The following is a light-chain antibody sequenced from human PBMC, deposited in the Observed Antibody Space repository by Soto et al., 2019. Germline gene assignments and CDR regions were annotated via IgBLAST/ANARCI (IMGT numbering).Light chain of an antibody. CDR2: DAS. CDR1: QDISTY. V-gene: IGKV1-33*01. Sequence: IQVTQSPSSLSASVGDRVTITFQASQDISTYLHWYQQKPGKAPKLLIYDASNLETGVPSRFSGSGSGTEFTLTISCLQSEDFATYYCQQYYSHPLTFGGGTKVDIK. J-gene: IGKJ4*01. CDR3: QQYYSHPLT.